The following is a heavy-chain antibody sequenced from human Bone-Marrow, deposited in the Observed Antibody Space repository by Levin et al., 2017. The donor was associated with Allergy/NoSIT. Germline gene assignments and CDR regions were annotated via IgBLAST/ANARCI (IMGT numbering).Heavy chain of an antibody. CDR2: IYYSGTT. CDR3: ARQPPTGVQGVVRGYCPYGMDV. D-gene: IGHD3-22*01. CDR1: GGSLSSNDYY. Sequence: SQTLSLTCSVSGGSLSSNDYYWGWIRQPPGRGLEWIGTIYYSGTTYYNASLKSRVTISVDTSNNQFSLKLSSVTAADPAVYFCARQPPTGVQGVVRGYCPYGMDVWGQGPTVTVSS. J-gene: IGHJ6*02. V-gene: IGHV4-39*01.